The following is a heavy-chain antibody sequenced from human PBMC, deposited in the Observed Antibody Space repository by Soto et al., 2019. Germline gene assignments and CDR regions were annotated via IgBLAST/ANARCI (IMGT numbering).Heavy chain of an antibody. CDR2: IYYSGST. V-gene: IGHV4-61*01. Sequence: SETLSLTCTVSGGSISSSSYYWGWLRQPPGKGLEWIGYIYYSGSTNYNPSLKSRVTISVDTSKNQSSLKLSSVTAADTAVYYCARELYSSSWYTWFDPWGQGTLVTVSS. D-gene: IGHD6-13*01. CDR3: ARELYSSSWYTWFDP. J-gene: IGHJ5*02. CDR1: GGSISSSSYY.